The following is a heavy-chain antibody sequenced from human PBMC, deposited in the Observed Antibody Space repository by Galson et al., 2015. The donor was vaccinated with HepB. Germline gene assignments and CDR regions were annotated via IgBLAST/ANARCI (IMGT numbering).Heavy chain of an antibody. D-gene: IGHD6-25*01. V-gene: IGHV3-23*01. CDR3: AKSGGVYSSGRRAILNWFDP. CDR1: GFTFSSYA. J-gene: IGHJ5*02. CDR2: ISGSGGST. Sequence: SLRLSCAASGFTFSSYAMSWVRQAPGKGLEWVSAISGSGGSTYYADSVKGRFTISRDNSKNTLYLQMNSLRAEDTAVYYCAKSGGVYSSGRRAILNWFDPWGQGTLVTVSS.